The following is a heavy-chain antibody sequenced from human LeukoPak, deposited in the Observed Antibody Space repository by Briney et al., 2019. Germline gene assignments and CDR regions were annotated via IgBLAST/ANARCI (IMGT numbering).Heavy chain of an antibody. CDR2: INHSGST. J-gene: IGHJ4*02. D-gene: IGHD6-13*01. Sequence: PSETLSLTCAVYGGSFSGYYWSWIRQPPGKGLEWIWEINHSGSTNYNPSLKSRGTISVDTSKTQFSLKLSSVTAADTAVYYCAISSSWYTPDYWGQGTLVTVSS. V-gene: IGHV4-34*01. CDR1: GGSFSGYY. CDR3: AISSSWYTPDY.